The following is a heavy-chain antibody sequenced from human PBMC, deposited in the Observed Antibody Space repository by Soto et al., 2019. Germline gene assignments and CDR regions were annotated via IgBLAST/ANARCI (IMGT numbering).Heavy chain of an antibody. Sequence: EVQLVASGGGLVQPGGSLRLSCAASGFTVSSNYMSWVRQAPGKGLEWVSVIYSGGSTYYADSVKGRFTISRHNSKNTLYLQMNSLRAEDTAVYYGARPDYGDYGGIDYWGQGTLVTVSS. CDR1: GFTVSSNY. J-gene: IGHJ4*02. V-gene: IGHV3-53*04. D-gene: IGHD4-17*01. CDR2: IYSGGST. CDR3: ARPDYGDYGGIDY.